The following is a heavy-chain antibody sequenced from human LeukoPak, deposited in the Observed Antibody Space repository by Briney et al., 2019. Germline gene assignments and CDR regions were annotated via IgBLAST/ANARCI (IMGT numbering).Heavy chain of an antibody. Sequence: SETLSLTCAVYGGSFSGYYWSWIRQPPGKGLEWIGEINHSGSTNNNPSLKSRVTISVDTSKNQFSLKLSSVTAADTAVYYCARGWYYDILTGYSPTFDYWGQGTLVTVSS. V-gene: IGHV4-34*01. D-gene: IGHD3-9*01. CDR3: ARGWYYDILTGYSPTFDY. CDR2: INHSGST. CDR1: GGSFSGYY. J-gene: IGHJ4*02.